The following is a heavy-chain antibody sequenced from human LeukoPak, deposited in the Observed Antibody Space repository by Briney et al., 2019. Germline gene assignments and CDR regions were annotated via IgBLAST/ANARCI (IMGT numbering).Heavy chain of an antibody. CDR3: ARLGYSSSSTGYYYYMDV. CDR1: GGSISSSY. D-gene: IGHD6-6*01. Sequence: PSETLSLTCTVSGGSISSSYWSWIRQPAGKGLEWIGRIYTSGTTSYNPSLKSRVSISVDKSKNQLSLKVSSVTAADTAVYYCARLGYSSSSTGYYYYMDVWGKETTVTVS. J-gene: IGHJ6*03. V-gene: IGHV4-4*07. CDR2: IYTSGTT.